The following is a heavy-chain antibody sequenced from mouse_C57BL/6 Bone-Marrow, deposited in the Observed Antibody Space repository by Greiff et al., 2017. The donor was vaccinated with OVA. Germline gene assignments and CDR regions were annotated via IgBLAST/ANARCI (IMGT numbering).Heavy chain of an antibody. Sequence: VMLVESGPELVKPGASVKISCKASGYAFSSSWMNWVKQRPGKGLEWIGRIYPGDGDTNFNGKFKGKATLTADKSSSTAYMQLSSLTSEDSAVYVCARGNYYGSSYVFAYWGQGTLVTVSA. CDR3: ARGNYYGSSYVFAY. CDR2: IYPGDGDT. D-gene: IGHD1-1*01. CDR1: GYAFSSSW. J-gene: IGHJ3*01. V-gene: IGHV1-82*01.